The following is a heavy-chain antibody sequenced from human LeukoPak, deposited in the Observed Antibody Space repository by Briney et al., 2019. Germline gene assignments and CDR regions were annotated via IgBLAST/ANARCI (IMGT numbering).Heavy chain of an antibody. CDR3: AKPSVGGATGFDS. V-gene: IGHV3-23*01. CDR1: GFTFSAYA. J-gene: IGHJ4*02. CDR2: ISGSGGTT. Sequence: GGSLRLSCAASGFTFSAYAMSWVRQAPGKGLEWASAISGSGGTTNSADSVKGRFTISRDNSKNMLYLHMNSLRAEDTAVYYCAKPSVGGATGFDSWGQGTLVTVSS. D-gene: IGHD1-26*01.